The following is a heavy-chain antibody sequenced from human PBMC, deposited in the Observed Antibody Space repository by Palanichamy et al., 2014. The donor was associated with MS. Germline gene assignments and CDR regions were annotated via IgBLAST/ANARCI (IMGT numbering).Heavy chain of an antibody. V-gene: IGHV4-31*03. CDR3: ARSVGFGSGTYYPPPYYYYMDV. D-gene: IGHD3-10*01. J-gene: IGHJ6*03. CDR2: IYYTGST. CDR1: GGSITSGASY. Sequence: GPGLVKPSQTLSLTCTVSGGSITSGASYWSWVRQLPGKGLEWIGYIYYTGSTYYKPSLKSRLTISLDRSQNQFSLRLSSVTAADTAVYYCARSVGFGSGTYYPPPYYYYMDVWGNGTTVTVSS.